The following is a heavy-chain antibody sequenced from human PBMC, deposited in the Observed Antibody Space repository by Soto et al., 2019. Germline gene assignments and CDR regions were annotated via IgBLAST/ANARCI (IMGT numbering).Heavy chain of an antibody. CDR3: ARDFGYSYGHNYYYYYGMDV. Sequence: SETLSLTCTVSGGSVSSGSYYWSWIRQPPGKGLEWIGYIYYSGSTNYNNSLKSRVTISVDTSKNQFSLKLSSVTAADTAVYYCARDFGYSYGHNYYYYYGMDVWGQGTTVTVSS. V-gene: IGHV4-61*01. J-gene: IGHJ6*02. CDR1: GGSVSSGSYY. CDR2: IYYSGST. D-gene: IGHD5-18*01.